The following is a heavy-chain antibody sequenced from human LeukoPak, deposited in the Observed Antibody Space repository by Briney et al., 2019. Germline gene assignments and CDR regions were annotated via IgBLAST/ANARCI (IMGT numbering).Heavy chain of an antibody. CDR1: GYTFTGYY. CDR3: ARLGIVAGKYYFDY. D-gene: IGHD6-19*01. Sequence: AVKVSCKASGYTFTGYYMHWVRQAPGQELEWMGCINPNSGGTNYAQKFQGRVTMTRDTSISTAYMELSRLRSDDTAVYYCARLGIVAGKYYFDYWGQGTLVTVSS. CDR2: INPNSGGT. J-gene: IGHJ4*02. V-gene: IGHV1-2*02.